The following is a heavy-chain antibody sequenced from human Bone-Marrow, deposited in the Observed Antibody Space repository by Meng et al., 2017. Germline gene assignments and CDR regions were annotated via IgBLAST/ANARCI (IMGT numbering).Heavy chain of an antibody. CDR2: IYPGDSDT. Sequence: KVSCKGSGYSFTSYWIGWVRQMPGKGLEWMGIIYPGDSDTRYSPSFQGQVTISADKSISTAYLQWSSLKASDTAMYYCARGRTYYYDSSGYYYYPDFDYWGQGTLVTVSS. CDR1: GYSFTSYW. CDR3: ARGRTYYYDSSGYYYYPDFDY. D-gene: IGHD3-22*01. V-gene: IGHV5-51*01. J-gene: IGHJ4*02.